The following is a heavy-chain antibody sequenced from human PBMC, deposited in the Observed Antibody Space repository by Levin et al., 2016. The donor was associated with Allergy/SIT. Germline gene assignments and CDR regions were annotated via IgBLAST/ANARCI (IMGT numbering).Heavy chain of an antibody. CDR1: GFTFDDYA. J-gene: IGHJ6*02. D-gene: IGHD3-16*01. CDR3: AKDRGRAYYYGMDV. V-gene: IGHV3-9*01. CDR2: ISWNSGTI. Sequence: SLKISCAASGFTFDDYAMHWVRQAPGKGLEWVSVISWNSGTIGYADSVKGRFTISRDNAKNSLYLQMNSLRAEDTALYYCAKDRGRAYYYGMDVWGQGTTVTVSS.